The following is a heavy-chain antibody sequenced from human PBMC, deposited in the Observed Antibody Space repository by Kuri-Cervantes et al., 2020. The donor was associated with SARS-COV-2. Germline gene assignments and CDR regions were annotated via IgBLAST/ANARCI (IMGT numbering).Heavy chain of an antibody. V-gene: IGHV3-74*01. D-gene: IGHD2-15*01. J-gene: IGHJ5*02. Sequence: GGSLRLSVAALGFTSSGNWMHGIRRAPGKGLVWVSRIDGDGSSTNYADCVKDRFTISRDNAKNTLYLQMNSLRAEDTAVYNCAKDLAGYCSGGSCYYNWFDPWGQGTLVTVSS. CDR2: IDGDGSST. CDR1: GFTSSGNW. CDR3: AKDLAGYCSGGSCYYNWFDP.